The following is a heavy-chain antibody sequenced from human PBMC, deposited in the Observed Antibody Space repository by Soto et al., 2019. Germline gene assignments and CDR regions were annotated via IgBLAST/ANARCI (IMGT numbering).Heavy chain of an antibody. CDR1: GYSFTSYW. D-gene: IGHD2-15*01. CDR3: ARPPCGCYFEDPLAI. V-gene: IGHV5-10-1*01. J-gene: IGHJ3*02. CDR2: IDPSDSYT. Sequence: PGQSRQVSCNGSGYSFTSYWISWVRQMPGKGLEWMGRIDPSDSYTNYSPSFQGHVTISADKSISTAYLQWSSLKASDTAMYYCARPPCGCYFEDPLAIRAQGTLDTVSS.